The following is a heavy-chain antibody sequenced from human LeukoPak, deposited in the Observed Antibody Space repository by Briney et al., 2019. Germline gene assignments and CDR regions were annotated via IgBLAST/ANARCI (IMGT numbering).Heavy chain of an antibody. CDR2: ISWNSGSI. J-gene: IGHJ4*02. V-gene: IGHV3-9*01. D-gene: IGHD6-13*01. CDR1: GFTFDGYA. Sequence: GGSLRLSCAASGFTFDGYAMHWVRQAPGKGLEWVSGISWNSGSIGYADSVKGRFTISRDNAKNSLYLQMNSLRAEDTALYYCAKDVGSGDSSSYYYFDYWGQGTLVTASS. CDR3: AKDVGSGDSSSYYYFDY.